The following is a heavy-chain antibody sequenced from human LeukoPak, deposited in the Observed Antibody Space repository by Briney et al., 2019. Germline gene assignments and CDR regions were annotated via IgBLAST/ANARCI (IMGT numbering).Heavy chain of an antibody. CDR1: GFTFSSLS. Sequence: GGSLSLSCAASGFTFSSLSRNWVPQAQGKGRRWGSSINSSCSYIYYADSLKGRFTISRDNAKNSLYLQMNSLRAEDTAVYYCARETYYYDSSGYYHFDYWGQGTLVTVSS. J-gene: IGHJ4*02. CDR2: INSSCSYI. D-gene: IGHD3-22*01. CDR3: ARETYYYDSSGYYHFDY. V-gene: IGHV3-21*01.